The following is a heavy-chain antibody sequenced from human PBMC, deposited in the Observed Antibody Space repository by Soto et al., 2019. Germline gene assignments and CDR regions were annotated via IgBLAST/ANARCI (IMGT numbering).Heavy chain of an antibody. CDR2: FIPVYRTL. D-gene: IGHD2-21*01. J-gene: IGHJ4*02. CDR3: ARDGDSADYGY. V-gene: IGHV1-69*01. CDR1: GGSFGNSA. Sequence: QVQLVQSGAEVKKPGSSVKVSCKASGGSFGNSAINWVRQTPGQGLEWLGGFIPVYRTLNYAQKFQGRVTITADESTGTAFMTLSSLASDDTAVYYCARDGDSADYGYWGQGTLVTVSS.